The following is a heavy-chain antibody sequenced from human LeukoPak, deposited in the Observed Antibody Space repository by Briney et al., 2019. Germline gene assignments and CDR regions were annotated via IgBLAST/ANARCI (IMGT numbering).Heavy chain of an antibody. CDR3: AREAFPRDGYNVFDY. CDR1: GYTFTSYY. CDR2: INPSGGST. Sequence: GASVKVSCKASGYTFTSYYMHWVRQAPGRGLEWMGIINPSGGSTSYAQKFQGRVTMTRDTSTSTVYMELSSLRSEDTAVYYCAREAFPRDGYNVFDYWGQGTLVTVSS. J-gene: IGHJ4*02. V-gene: IGHV1-46*01. D-gene: IGHD5-12*01.